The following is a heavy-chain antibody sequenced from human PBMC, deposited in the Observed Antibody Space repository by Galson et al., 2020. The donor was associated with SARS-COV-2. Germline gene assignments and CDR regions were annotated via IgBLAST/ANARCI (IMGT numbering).Heavy chain of an antibody. Sequence: GESLKISCAASGFTFSSYWMHWVRQAPGKGLVWVSRINSDGSSTSYADSVKGRFTISRDNAKNTLYLQMNSLRAEDTAVYYCARDTDSITIFGVVTSYYYYYGMDVWGQGTTVTVSS. CDR1: GFTFSSYW. CDR2: INSDGSST. CDR3: ARDTDSITIFGVVTSYYYYYGMDV. V-gene: IGHV3-74*01. J-gene: IGHJ6*02. D-gene: IGHD3-3*01.